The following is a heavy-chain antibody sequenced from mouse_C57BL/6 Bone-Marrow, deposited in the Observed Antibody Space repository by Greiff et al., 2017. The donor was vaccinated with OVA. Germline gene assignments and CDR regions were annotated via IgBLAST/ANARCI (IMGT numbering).Heavy chain of an antibody. D-gene: IGHD1-1*01. Sequence: EVQLQQSGTVLARPGASVKMSCKTSGYTFTSYWMHWVKQRPGQGLEWIGAIYPGNSDTSYNQKFKGKAKLTAVTSASTAYMELSSLTNEDSAVYYCTRALYYYGSSYVNWYFDVWGTETTVTVSS. V-gene: IGHV1-5*01. J-gene: IGHJ1*03. CDR2: IYPGNSDT. CDR3: TRALYYYGSSYVNWYFDV. CDR1: GYTFTSYW.